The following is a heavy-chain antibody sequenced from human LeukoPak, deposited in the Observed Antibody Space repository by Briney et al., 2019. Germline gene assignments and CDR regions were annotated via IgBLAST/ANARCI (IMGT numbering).Heavy chain of an antibody. CDR3: ARGVPPDFDY. Sequence: GGSLRLSCAASGFTFSSYAMSWVRQAPGKGLEWVSVIYSGGSTYYADSVKGRFTISKDNSKNTLYLQMNSLRAEDTAVYYCARGVPPDFDYWGQGTLVTVSS. D-gene: IGHD2-2*01. CDR2: IYSGGST. CDR1: GFTFSSYA. J-gene: IGHJ4*02. V-gene: IGHV3-53*01.